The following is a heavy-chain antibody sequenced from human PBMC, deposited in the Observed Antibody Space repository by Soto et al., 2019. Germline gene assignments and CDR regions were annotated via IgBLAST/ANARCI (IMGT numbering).Heavy chain of an antibody. J-gene: IGHJ4*02. CDR3: ARDQRSSWFDY. Sequence: QVQLVQSGAEVKKPGASVKVSCKASGYTFTGYYMHWVRQAPGQGLEWMGWINPNSGGTNYAQKFQGXXPXPXXTSSSTAYMELSRLRSDDTAVYYCARDQRSSWFDYWGQGTLVTVSS. D-gene: IGHD6-13*01. CDR1: GYTFTGYY. V-gene: IGHV1-2*02. CDR2: INPNSGGT.